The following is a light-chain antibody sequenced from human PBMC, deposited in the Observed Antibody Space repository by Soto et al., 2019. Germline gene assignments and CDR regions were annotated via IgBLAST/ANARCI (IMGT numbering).Light chain of an antibody. J-gene: IGLJ1*01. CDR3: CSYAGSSTPYV. CDR2: EGS. V-gene: IGLV2-23*01. CDR1: SGDIGSYNR. Sequence: QSALTQPASVSGSPGQSITISCTGTSGDIGSYNRVSWYQQHPGKAPKLIIYEGSKRPSGVSNRFSGSKSGNTASLTISGLQAEDEADYYCCSYAGSSTPYVFGTGTKLTVL.